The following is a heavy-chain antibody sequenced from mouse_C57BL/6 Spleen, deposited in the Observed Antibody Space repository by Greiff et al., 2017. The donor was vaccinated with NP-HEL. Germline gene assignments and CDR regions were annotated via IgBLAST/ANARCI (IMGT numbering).Heavy chain of an antibody. Sequence: QVQLQQSGAELARPGASVKLSCKASGYTFTSYGISWVKQRTGQGLEWIGEIYPRSGNTYYNEKFKGKATLTADKSSSTAYMELRSLTSEDSAVYFCAYYSPFAYWGQGTLVTVSA. CDR2: IYPRSGNT. CDR3: AYYSPFAY. D-gene: IGHD2-12*01. CDR1: GYTFTSYG. J-gene: IGHJ3*01. V-gene: IGHV1-81*01.